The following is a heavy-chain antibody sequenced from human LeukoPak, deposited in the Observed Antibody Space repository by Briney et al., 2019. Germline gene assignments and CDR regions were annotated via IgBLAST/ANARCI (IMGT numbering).Heavy chain of an antibody. Sequence: GGSLRLSCAASGFTFSGSAIHWVRQASGRGLEWVGRIRSKADTAYAASVKGRFTISGDDSRNTAYLQMNSLQTEDTAVYYCARLRAARTESYFYYGMDVWGQGTTVTVSS. V-gene: IGHV3-73*01. CDR3: ARLRAARTESYFYYGMDV. D-gene: IGHD6-6*01. J-gene: IGHJ6*02. CDR1: GFTFSGSA. CDR2: IRSKADT.